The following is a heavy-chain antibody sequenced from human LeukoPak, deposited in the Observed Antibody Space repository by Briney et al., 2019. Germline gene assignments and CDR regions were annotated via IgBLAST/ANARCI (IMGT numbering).Heavy chain of an antibody. D-gene: IGHD1-26*01. CDR2: IYPGDSDT. V-gene: IGHV5-51*01. J-gene: IGHJ4*02. CDR3: GRIVGDIPAPAHLDY. Sequence: GESLKISCKGSGYSFTSYWIGWVRQMPGRGLECMGIIYPGDSDTRYSPSFQGQVTISADKSISTAYLQWTSLKASDTAMYYCGRIVGDIPAPAHLDYCGEGTLVTVSS. CDR1: GYSFTSYW.